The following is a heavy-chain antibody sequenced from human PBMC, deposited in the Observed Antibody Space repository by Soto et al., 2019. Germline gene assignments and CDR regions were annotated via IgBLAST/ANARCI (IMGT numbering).Heavy chain of an antibody. Sequence: QVQLQESGPGLVKPSQTLSLTCTVSGGSISSGGYYWSWIRQHPGKGLEWIGYIYYSGSTYYNPSLTSRVTISVATSKNQFSLKMSCVTAADTALYYCATKGYCSGGSCYPARNYYYYMDVWGKGTTVTVSS. CDR3: ATKGYCSGGSCYPARNYYYYMDV. CDR1: GGSISSGGYY. J-gene: IGHJ6*03. V-gene: IGHV4-31*03. CDR2: IYYSGST. D-gene: IGHD2-15*01.